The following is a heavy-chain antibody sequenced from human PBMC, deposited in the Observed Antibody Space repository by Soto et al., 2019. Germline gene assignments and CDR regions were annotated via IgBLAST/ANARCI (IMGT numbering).Heavy chain of an antibody. V-gene: IGHV4-31*03. D-gene: IGHD2-15*01. CDR1: GGSIGSGGYY. CDR2: IYYSGST. J-gene: IGHJ6*02. CDR3: ARDTLPREPELGYCTGGSCYDGYYYHGMDV. Sequence: SQTLALSCSVCGGSIGSGGYYWSRIRKHPGKGLEWILYIYYSGSTYYNPSIKSRVTISVYTSKNQFSMKLSSVTAADTAVYYRARDTLPREPELGYCTGGSCYDGYYYHGMDVWGQGTTVSVYS.